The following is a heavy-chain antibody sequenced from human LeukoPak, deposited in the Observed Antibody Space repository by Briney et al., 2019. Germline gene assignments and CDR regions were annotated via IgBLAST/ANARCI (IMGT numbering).Heavy chain of an antibody. CDR3: AKGGGDGYNLVFDY. V-gene: IGHV3-23*01. J-gene: IGHJ4*02. D-gene: IGHD5-24*01. CDR2: IRDSGSST. Sequence: GGALRLSCAASGFTFSSYAMSWVRQAPGKGLEWVSAIRDSGSSTHYADSVKGRFTISRDNSKDTLYLQMNSLRAEDTAVYYCAKGGGDGYNLVFDYWGQETLVTVSS. CDR1: GFTFSSYA.